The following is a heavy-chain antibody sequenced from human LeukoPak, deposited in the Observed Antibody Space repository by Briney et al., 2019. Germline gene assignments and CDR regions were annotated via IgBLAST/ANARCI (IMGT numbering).Heavy chain of an antibody. CDR1: GFTFDDYA. CDR3: AKGDRGWYGAFDI. D-gene: IGHD6-19*01. Sequence: GGSLRLSCAASGFTFDDYAMHWVRQAPGKGLEWVSGISWNSGSIGYADSVKGRFTISRDNAKNSLYLQMNSLRAEDTALYYCAKGDRGWYGAFDIWGQGTMVTVSS. CDR2: ISWNSGSI. J-gene: IGHJ3*02. V-gene: IGHV3-9*01.